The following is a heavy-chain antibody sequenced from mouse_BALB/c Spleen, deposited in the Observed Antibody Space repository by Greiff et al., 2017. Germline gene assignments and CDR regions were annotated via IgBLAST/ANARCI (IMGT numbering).Heavy chain of an antibody. CDR1: GFTFSDYY. V-gene: IGHV5-4*02. J-gene: IGHJ3*01. D-gene: IGHD2-14*01. CDR3: ARDYRYDGWFAY. Sequence: DVKLVESGGGLVKPGGSLKLSCAASGFTFSDYYMYWVRQTPEKRLEWVATISDGGSYTYYPDSVKGRFTISRDNAKNNLYLQMSSLKSEDTAMYYCARDYRYDGWFAYWGQGTLVTVSA. CDR2: ISDGGSYT.